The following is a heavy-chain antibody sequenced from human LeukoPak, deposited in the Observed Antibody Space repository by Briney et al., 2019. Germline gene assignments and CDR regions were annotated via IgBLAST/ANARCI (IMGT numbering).Heavy chain of an antibody. CDR2: ISSSSSTI. V-gene: IGHV3-48*01. CDR3: ARVTIMVRGGYFDY. CDR1: GFTFSSYG. Sequence: GGSLRLSCAASGFTFSSYGMNWVRQAPGKGLEWVSYISSSSSTIYYADSVKGRFTISRDNAKNSLYLQMNSLRAEDTAVYYCARVTIMVRGGYFDYWGQGTLVTVSS. D-gene: IGHD3-10*01. J-gene: IGHJ4*02.